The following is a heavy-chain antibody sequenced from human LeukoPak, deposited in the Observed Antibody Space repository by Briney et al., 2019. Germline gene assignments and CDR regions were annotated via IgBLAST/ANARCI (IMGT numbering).Heavy chain of an antibody. Sequence: ASVKVSCKASGYTFTGYYMHWVRQAPGQGLEWMGWINPNSGGTNYAQKFQGRVTMTRDTSISTAYMELSRLRSDDTAVYYCATDWGVATTDEAGFGPWGQGTLVTVSS. CDR1: GYTFTGYY. V-gene: IGHV1-2*02. CDR3: ATDWGVATTDEAGFGP. D-gene: IGHD5-12*01. CDR2: INPNSGGT. J-gene: IGHJ5*02.